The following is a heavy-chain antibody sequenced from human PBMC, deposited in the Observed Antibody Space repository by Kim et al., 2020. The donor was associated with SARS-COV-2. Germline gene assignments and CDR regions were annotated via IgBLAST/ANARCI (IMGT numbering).Heavy chain of an antibody. D-gene: IGHD6-13*01. V-gene: IGHV3-33*06. CDR3: AKEVRNWYLFDY. Sequence: SYADSVKGRFTISRDNSKNTLYLQMNSLRAEDTAVYYCAKEVRNWYLFDYWGQGTLVTVSS. J-gene: IGHJ4*02.